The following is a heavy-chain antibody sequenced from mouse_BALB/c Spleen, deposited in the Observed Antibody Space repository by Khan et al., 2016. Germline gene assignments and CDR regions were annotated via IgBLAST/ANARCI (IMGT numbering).Heavy chain of an antibody. D-gene: IGHD1-1*01. CDR3: SRWDFGSRRYCCDY. Sequence: EVQLQESGPGLVKPSQSLSLTCSVTGYSITSGYYWNWIRQFPGNKLEWMGYISYDGSNNYNPSLKNRFSITSDTSRNQFFLKLNSVTTADTATXCWSRWDFGSRRYCCDYWGQGTTLTVSS. CDR2: ISYDGSN. J-gene: IGHJ2*01. V-gene: IGHV3-6*02. CDR1: GYSITSGYY.